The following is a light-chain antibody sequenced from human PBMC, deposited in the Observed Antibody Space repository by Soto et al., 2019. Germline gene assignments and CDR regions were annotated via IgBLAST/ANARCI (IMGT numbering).Light chain of an antibody. CDR1: QSLLHSNGYNC. J-gene: IGKJ4*01. CDR3: MQALQTPLT. V-gene: IGKV2-28*01. CDR2: FGS. Sequence: EIVMTQSPLSLPVTPGEPASISCRSSQSLLHSNGYNCLDWYVQKPGQSPQLLIYFGSNRASGAPDRVSGSGSGTDFTLNISRVEAEDVGLYYCMQALQTPLTFGGGTKVEIK.